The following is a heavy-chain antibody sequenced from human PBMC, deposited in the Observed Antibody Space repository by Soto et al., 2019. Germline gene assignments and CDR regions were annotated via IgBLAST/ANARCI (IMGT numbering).Heavy chain of an antibody. Sequence: LSLTCTVSGGSISSYYLSWIRQAPGKGLEWVSYISSTGSTKYYADSVKGRFTISRDNAKNSLYLQMNSLRAEDTAVYYCSRGGLTYYFYYCGQDTLVPVSS. CDR1: GGSISSYY. CDR2: ISSTGSTK. J-gene: IGHJ4*02. D-gene: IGHD5-12*01. CDR3: SRGGLTYYFYY. V-gene: IGHV3-11*01.